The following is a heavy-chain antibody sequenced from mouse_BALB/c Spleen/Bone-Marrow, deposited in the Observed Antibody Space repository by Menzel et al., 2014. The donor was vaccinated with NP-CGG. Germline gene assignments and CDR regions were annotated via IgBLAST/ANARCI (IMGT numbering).Heavy chain of an antibody. J-gene: IGHJ2*01. CDR1: GYYITSSYN. Sequence: VQVQQSGPDLVKPAQFVSLTCTATGYYITSSYNWHLIRQLQGNQQEWVSYIHYSGSANYNPSLKSQISITRDTSKNQFFLQLNSVTTEDTATYYCTKEGYASSYAYWGQGTTLTVSS. D-gene: IGHD1-1*01. CDR3: TKEGYASSYAY. V-gene: IGHV3-1*02. CDR2: IHYSGSA.